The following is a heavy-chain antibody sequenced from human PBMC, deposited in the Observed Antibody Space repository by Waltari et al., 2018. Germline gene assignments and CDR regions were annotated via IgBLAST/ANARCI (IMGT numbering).Heavy chain of an antibody. CDR1: GLTSGTDW. Sequence: EVHLVESGGGLVQLGGYLRLSCAASGLTSGTDWMTWARQAPGKGLEWVASMKRDGSEKHYVDSVRGRFTISRDNAKNSLYLQMNSLRTEDTGVYYCVRDDRSTWLFDYWGQGTLVTVSS. CDR2: MKRDGSEK. CDR3: VRDDRSTWLFDY. V-gene: IGHV3-7*01. J-gene: IGHJ4*02. D-gene: IGHD5-12*01.